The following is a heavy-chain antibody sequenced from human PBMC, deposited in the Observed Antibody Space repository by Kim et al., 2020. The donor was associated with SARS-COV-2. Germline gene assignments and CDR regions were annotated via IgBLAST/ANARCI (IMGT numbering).Heavy chain of an antibody. D-gene: IGHD2-15*01. CDR2: IIPIFGTA. J-gene: IGHJ6*02. CDR3: ARVVFGAGHCSGGSCPYYYYYYGMDV. Sequence: SVKVSCKASGGTFSSYAISWVRQAPGQGLEWMGGIIPIFGTANYAQKFQGRVTITADESTSTAYMELSSLRSEDTAVYYCARVVFGAGHCSGGSCPYYYYYYGMDVWGQGTTVTVSS. CDR1: GGTFSSYA. V-gene: IGHV1-69*13.